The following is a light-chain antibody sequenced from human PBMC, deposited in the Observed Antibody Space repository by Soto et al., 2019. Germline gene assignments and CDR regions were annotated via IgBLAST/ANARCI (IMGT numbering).Light chain of an antibody. CDR1: ESVSSN. J-gene: IGKJ5*01. Sequence: VMTQSPDTLSVSPGERVTLSCRASESVSSNVAWYQQRPGQAPRLLIYGASTRATDTPVRFRGSGSGTEFTLTISSLQSEDLGVYYCQQYNNWPPSIIFGQGTRLEIK. CDR3: QQYNNWPPSII. CDR2: GAS. V-gene: IGKV3-15*01.